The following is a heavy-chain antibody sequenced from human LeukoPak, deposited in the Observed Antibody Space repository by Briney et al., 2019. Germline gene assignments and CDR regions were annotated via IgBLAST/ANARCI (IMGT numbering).Heavy chain of an antibody. CDR2: IKQDGSEK. D-gene: IGHD6-13*01. Sequence: GGSLRLSCAASGFTFSNLWMSWVRQAPGKGLKWVANIKQDGSEKYYVDSVKGRFTVSRDNAKNSLYLQVDSLRADDTAVYYCARYSSSSSVVALGQGALVTVSS. V-gene: IGHV3-7*01. J-gene: IGHJ5*02. CDR1: GFTFSNLW. CDR3: ARYSSSSSVVA.